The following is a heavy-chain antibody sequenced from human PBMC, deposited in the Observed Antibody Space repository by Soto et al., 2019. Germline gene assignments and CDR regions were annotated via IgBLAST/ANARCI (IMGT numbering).Heavy chain of an antibody. J-gene: IGHJ4*02. V-gene: IGHV4-30-4*01. Sequence: PSETLSLTCTVSGGSISSGDYYWSWIRQPPGKGLEWIGYIYYSGSTYYNPSLKSRVTISVDTSKNQFSLKLSSVTAADTAVYNCARDGEGYSSRRLDYWGQGTLVTVSS. D-gene: IGHD6-19*01. CDR3: ARDGEGYSSRRLDY. CDR1: GGSISSGDYY. CDR2: IYYSGST.